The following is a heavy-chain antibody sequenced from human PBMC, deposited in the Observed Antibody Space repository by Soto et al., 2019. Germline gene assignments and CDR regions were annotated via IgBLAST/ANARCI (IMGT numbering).Heavy chain of an antibody. Sequence: ESGGGVVQPGRSLRLSCAASGFTFSSYSMHWVRQAPGKGLEWVAVISYDGSHKYYADSVKGRFTISRDNSKNTLYLQMNSLRAEDTAVYYCAKDHSSSWYYFDYWGQGTLVTVSS. D-gene: IGHD6-13*01. CDR3: AKDHSSSWYYFDY. CDR1: GFTFSSYS. CDR2: ISYDGSHK. J-gene: IGHJ4*02. V-gene: IGHV3-30*18.